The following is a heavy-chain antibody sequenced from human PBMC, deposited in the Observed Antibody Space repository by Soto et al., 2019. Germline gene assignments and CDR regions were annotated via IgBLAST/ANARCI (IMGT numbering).Heavy chain of an antibody. CDR1: GFTFSSYA. CDR2: ISGSGGST. D-gene: IGHD3-10*01. Sequence: PGGSLRLSCAASGFTFSSYAMSWVRQAPGKGLERVSAISGSGGSTYYADSVKGRFTISRDNSKNTLYLQMNSLRAEDTAVYYCAKDRPVYYGSGSYYGYWGQGTLVTV. J-gene: IGHJ4*02. V-gene: IGHV3-23*01. CDR3: AKDRPVYYGSGSYYGY.